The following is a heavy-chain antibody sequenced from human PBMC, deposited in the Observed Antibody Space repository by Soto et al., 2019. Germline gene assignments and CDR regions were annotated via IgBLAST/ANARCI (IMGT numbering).Heavy chain of an antibody. CDR2: INPNSGGT. Sequence: QEQLVQSGAEVKKPGASVKVSCKASGYTFSGYYIHWLRQAXXXGLEWMGWINPNSGGTNYAQKLQGRVTVTRDTPTSTAYMELSRLTSDDTAVYYCARSLTEGYCTITGCYTRPLYGMDVWGQGTTVTVSS. CDR3: ARSLTEGYCTITGCYTRPLYGMDV. CDR1: GYTFSGYY. D-gene: IGHD2-2*02. J-gene: IGHJ6*02. V-gene: IGHV1-2*02.